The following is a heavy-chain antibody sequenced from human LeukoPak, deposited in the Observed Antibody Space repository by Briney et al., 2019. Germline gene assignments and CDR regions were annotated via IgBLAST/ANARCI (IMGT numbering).Heavy chain of an antibody. CDR2: IKQDGSEK. V-gene: IGHV3-7*01. CDR3: ARLTKYCGSTSCYPMN. Sequence: GGSLRLSCAASGFTFSSYWMSWVRQAPGKWLEWVANIKQDGSEKYYVDSVKGRFTISRDNAKNSLYLQMNSLRAEDTAVYYCARLTKYCGSTSCYPMNWGQGTLVTVSS. CDR1: GFTFSSYW. J-gene: IGHJ4*02. D-gene: IGHD2-2*01.